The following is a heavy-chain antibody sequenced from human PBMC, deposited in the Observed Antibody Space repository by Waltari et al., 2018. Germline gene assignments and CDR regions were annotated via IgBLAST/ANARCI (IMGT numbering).Heavy chain of an antibody. CDR3: TSLLAVAGTGYFDY. V-gene: IGHV3-73*02. Sequence: EVQLVESGGGLVQPGGSLRLSCAASGVTFSGSAMHWVRKASGKGLEWVGRIRSKANSYATAYAASVKGRFTISRDDSKNTAYLQMNSLKTEDTAVYYCTSLLAVAGTGYFDYWGQGTLVTVSS. J-gene: IGHJ4*02. D-gene: IGHD6-19*01. CDR2: IRSKANSYAT. CDR1: GVTFSGSA.